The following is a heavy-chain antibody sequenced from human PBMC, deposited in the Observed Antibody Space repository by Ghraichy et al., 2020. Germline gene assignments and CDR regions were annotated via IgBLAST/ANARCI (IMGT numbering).Heavy chain of an antibody. CDR1: GGSFSSYY. V-gene: IGHV4-59*08. Sequence: SETLSLTCTVSGGSFSSYYWSWIRQPPGKGLEWIGYISDSGSTSYRPSLRSRVTISVDTSKNQFYLKLSAVTAADTAVYYCARTGVYYYGMDVWGQGTTVTVSS. D-gene: IGHD3-10*01. J-gene: IGHJ6*02. CDR2: ISDSGST. CDR3: ARTGVYYYGMDV.